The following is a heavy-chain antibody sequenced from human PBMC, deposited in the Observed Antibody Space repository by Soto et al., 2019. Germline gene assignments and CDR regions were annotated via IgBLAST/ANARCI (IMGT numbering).Heavy chain of an antibody. V-gene: IGHV3-7*01. CDR2: IKQDGSEK. J-gene: IGHJ4*02. CDR3: ARDRHYDYIWGTYHLFDY. Sequence: GGSLRLSCAASGFTFSSYWMSWVRQAPGKGLEWVANIKQDGSEKYYVDSVKGRFTISRDNAKNSLYLQMNSLRAEDTAVYYCARDRHYDYIWGTYHLFDYWGQGTLVTVSS. D-gene: IGHD3-16*01. CDR1: GFTFSSYW.